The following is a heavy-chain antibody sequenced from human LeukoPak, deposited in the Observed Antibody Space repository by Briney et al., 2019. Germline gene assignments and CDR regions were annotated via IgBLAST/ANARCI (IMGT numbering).Heavy chain of an antibody. CDR2: ISGNSGNT. V-gene: IGHV3-23*01. CDR3: TTDGVGVEGATYDN. J-gene: IGHJ4*02. Sequence: GGSLRLSCAASGFTFSSYAMSWVRQAPGMGLEWVSAISGNSGNTHYADSVKGRFTISRDNSKNTLYLQMNSLKTEDTAVYYCTTDGVGVEGATYDNWGQGTLVSVSS. D-gene: IGHD1-26*01. CDR1: GFTFSSYA.